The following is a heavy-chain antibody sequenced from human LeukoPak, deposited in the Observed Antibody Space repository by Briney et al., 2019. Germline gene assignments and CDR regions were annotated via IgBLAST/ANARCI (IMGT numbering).Heavy chain of an antibody. V-gene: IGHV3-30*04. CDR2: ISYDGSNK. CDR3: ARGKPAFDP. CDR1: GFTFSSYA. J-gene: IGHJ5*02. Sequence: PGGSLRLSCAASGFTFSSYAMHWVRQAPGKGLEWVAVISYDGSNKYYADSVKGRFTISRDNSKNTLYLQMNSLRAEDTAVYYCARGKPAFDPWGQGTLVTVSS.